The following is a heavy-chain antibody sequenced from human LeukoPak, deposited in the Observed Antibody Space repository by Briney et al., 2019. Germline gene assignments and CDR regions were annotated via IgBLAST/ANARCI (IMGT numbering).Heavy chain of an antibody. D-gene: IGHD7-27*01. CDR2: IYYSGST. CDR1: GGSISSSSYY. J-gene: IGHJ4*02. V-gene: IGHV4-39*07. CDR3: ATLTGEYYFDY. Sequence: SETLSLTCTVSGGSISSSSYYWGWIRQPPGKGLEWIGSIYYSGSTNYNPSLKSRVTISVDTSKNQFSLKLSSVTAADTAVYYCATLTGEYYFDYWGQGTLVTVSS.